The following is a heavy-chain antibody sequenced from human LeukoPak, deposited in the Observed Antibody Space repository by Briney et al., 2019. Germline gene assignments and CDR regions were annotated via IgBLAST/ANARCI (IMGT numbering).Heavy chain of an antibody. J-gene: IGHJ4*02. D-gene: IGHD5-18*01. Sequence: GGSLRLSCAASGFTVSSNYMSWVRQAPGKGLEWVSVIYSGGSTYYADSVKGRFTISRDNSKNTLYLQMNGLRAEDTAVYYCARGKVGYSYGSYFDYWGQGTLVTVSS. CDR2: IYSGGST. CDR3: ARGKVGYSYGSYFDY. V-gene: IGHV3-53*01. CDR1: GFTVSSNY.